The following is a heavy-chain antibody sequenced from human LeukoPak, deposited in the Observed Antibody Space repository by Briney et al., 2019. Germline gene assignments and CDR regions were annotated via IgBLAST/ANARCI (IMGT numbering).Heavy chain of an antibody. V-gene: IGHV3-30*18. Sequence: PGRSLRLSCAASGFTFSSYGMHWVRQAPGKGLEWVAVISYDGSNKYYADSVKGRFTISRDNSKDTLYLQLNSLRAEDTAVYYCAKDGSSWYLEYFQHWGQGTLVTVSS. CDR2: ISYDGSNK. CDR3: AKDGSSWYLEYFQH. J-gene: IGHJ1*01. D-gene: IGHD6-13*01. CDR1: GFTFSSYG.